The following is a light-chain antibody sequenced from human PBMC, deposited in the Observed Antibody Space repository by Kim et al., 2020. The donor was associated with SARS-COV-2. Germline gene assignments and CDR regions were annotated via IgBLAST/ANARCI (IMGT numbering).Light chain of an antibody. J-gene: IGKJ2*01. V-gene: IGKV1-33*01. CDR2: DAA. Sequence: SAAVRYRVTITCQASQDVTYYVNWYQQKPGKAPKLLIFDAANLETGVPSRFSGGGSGTDFTFTISGLHPEDVATYYCQQHDDLPYTFGQGTKLEI. CDR1: QDVTYY. CDR3: QQHDDLPYT.